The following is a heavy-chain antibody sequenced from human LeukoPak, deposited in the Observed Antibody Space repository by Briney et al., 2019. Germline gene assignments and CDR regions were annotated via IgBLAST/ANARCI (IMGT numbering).Heavy chain of an antibody. CDR2: ISYDRSNK. CDR1: GFTFSSYG. J-gene: IGHJ5*02. D-gene: IGHD6-13*01. CDR3: AKVKAHSSSWYWFDH. V-gene: IGHV3-30*18. Sequence: GGSLRLSCAASGFTFSSYGMHWVRQAPGKGLEWVAVISYDRSNKYYADSVKGRFTISRDNSKKTLYLQVNSLRGEDTAVYYCAKVKAHSSSWYWFDHWGQGTLVTVSS.